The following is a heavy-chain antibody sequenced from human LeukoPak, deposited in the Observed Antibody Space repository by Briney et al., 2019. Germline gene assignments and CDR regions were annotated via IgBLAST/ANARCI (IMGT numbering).Heavy chain of an antibody. CDR1: GGSISSYY. CDR3: ARHKRTPFYYYYYMDV. V-gene: IGHV4-4*09. CDR2: IYTSGGT. Sequence: SETLSLTCTVSGGSISSYYWSWIRQPPGKGLEWIGYIYTSGGTNYNPSLKSRVTISVDTSKNQFSLKLSSVTAADTAVYYCARHKRTPFYYYYYMDVWGKGTTVTVSS. J-gene: IGHJ6*03.